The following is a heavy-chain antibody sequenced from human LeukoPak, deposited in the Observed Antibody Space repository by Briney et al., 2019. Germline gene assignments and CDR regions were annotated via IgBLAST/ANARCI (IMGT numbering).Heavy chain of an antibody. CDR1: GYTFTSYA. D-gene: IGHD3-22*01. V-gene: IGHV1-3*01. Sequence: ASVKVSCKASGYTFTSYAMHWVRQAPGQRLEWMGWTNAGNGNTKYSQKFQGRVTITRDTSASTAYMELSSLRSEDTAVYYCARDYYDSSGYYNWFDPWGQGTLVTVSS. J-gene: IGHJ5*02. CDR2: TNAGNGNT. CDR3: ARDYYDSSGYYNWFDP.